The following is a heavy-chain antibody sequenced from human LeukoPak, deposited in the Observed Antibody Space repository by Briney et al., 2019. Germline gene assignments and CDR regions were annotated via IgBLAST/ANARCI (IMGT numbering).Heavy chain of an antibody. V-gene: IGHV3-30*02. D-gene: IGHD5-12*01. CDR2: IWYDGSNK. CDR1: GFTFSSYG. J-gene: IGHJ4*02. Sequence: GGSLRLSCAASGFTFSSYGMHWVRQAPGKGLEWVAVIWYDGSNKYYADSVKGRFTISRDNSKNTLYLQMNSLRAEDTAVYYCAKTAYSGYDYSVFDYWGQGTLVTVSS. CDR3: AKTAYSGYDYSVFDY.